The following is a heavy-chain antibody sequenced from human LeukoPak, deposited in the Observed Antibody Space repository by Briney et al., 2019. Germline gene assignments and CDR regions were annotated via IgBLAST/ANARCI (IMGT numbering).Heavy chain of an antibody. CDR3: ARGHFWSGYYYYYYGMDV. D-gene: IGHD3-3*02. CDR1: GDSISSSSYY. V-gene: IGHV4-39*01. J-gene: IGHJ6*02. CDR2: ISYSGST. Sequence: SETLSLTCTVSGDSISSSSYYWGWIRQPPGKGLEWIGSISYSGSTYYNPSLKSRVTISVDTSKNQFSLKLSSVTAADTAVYYCARGHFWSGYYYYYYGMDVWGQGTTVTVSS.